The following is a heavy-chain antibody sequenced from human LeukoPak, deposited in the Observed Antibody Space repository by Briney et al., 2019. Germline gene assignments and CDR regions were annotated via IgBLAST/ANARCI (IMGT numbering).Heavy chain of an antibody. Sequence: GGSLRLSCAASGFTFSSYEMNWVRQAPGKGLEWVSYISSSGSTIYYADSVKGRFTISRDNAKNSLYLQMNSLRAEDTAVYYCARGFQLTFGGVIAGSDYWGQGTLVTVSS. V-gene: IGHV3-48*03. D-gene: IGHD3-16*02. CDR2: ISSSGSTI. J-gene: IGHJ4*02. CDR3: ARGFQLTFGGVIAGSDY. CDR1: GFTFSSYE.